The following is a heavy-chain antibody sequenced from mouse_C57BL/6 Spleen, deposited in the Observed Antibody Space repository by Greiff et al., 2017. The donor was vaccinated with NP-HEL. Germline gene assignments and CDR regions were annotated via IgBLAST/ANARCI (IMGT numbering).Heavy chain of an antibody. J-gene: IGHJ1*03. CDR1: GYTFTSYW. CDR3: TREDITTVVATNFDV. CDR2: IYPGNSDT. V-gene: IGHV1-5*01. D-gene: IGHD1-1*01. Sequence: EVQEKQSGTVLARPGASVKMSCKTSGYTFTSYWMHWVKQRPGQGLEWIGAIYPGNSDTSYNQKFKGKAKLTAVTSASTAYMELSSLTNEDSAVYYCTREDITTVVATNFDVWGTGTTVTVSS.